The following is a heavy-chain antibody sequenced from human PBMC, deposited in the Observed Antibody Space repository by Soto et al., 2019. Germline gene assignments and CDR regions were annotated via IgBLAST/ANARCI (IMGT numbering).Heavy chain of an antibody. CDR3: ARDRRIEAGTYYFDY. CDR2: IYTSGST. D-gene: IGHD6-13*01. CDR1: GGSISSYY. Sequence: PSETLSLTCTVSGGSISSYYCSWIRQPAGKGLEWIGRIYTSGSTNYNPSLKSRVTISVDTSKNQFSLKLSSVTAADTAVYYCARDRRIEAGTYYFDYWGQGTLVTVSS. J-gene: IGHJ4*02. V-gene: IGHV4-4*07.